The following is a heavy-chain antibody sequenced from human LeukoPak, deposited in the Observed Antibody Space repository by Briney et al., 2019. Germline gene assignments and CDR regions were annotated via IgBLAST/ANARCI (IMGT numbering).Heavy chain of an antibody. J-gene: IGHJ4*02. CDR1: GFTFSSYG. CDR2: IPYDGSNK. V-gene: IGHV3-30*18. D-gene: IGHD3-22*01. CDR3: AKDSYYDSSFDY. Sequence: GRSLRLSCAASGFTFSSYGMHWVRQAPGKGLEWVAVIPYDGSNKYYADSVKGRFTISRDNSKNTLYLQMNSLRAEDTAVYYCAKDSYYDSSFDYWGQGTLVTVSS.